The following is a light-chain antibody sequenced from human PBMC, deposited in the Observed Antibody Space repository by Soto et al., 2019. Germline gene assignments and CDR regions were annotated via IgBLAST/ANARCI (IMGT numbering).Light chain of an antibody. J-gene: IGKJ4*01. V-gene: IGKV1-12*01. Sequence: DIQMTQSPSLVSASVGDRVTITCRASQGVTSGLAWYQQKPGKAPNLLIYGASNLQSGVQSRFSVIGSGTAFTLTISSLQPEDFATYYCQQADSFPLTFCGGTKV. CDR1: QGVTSG. CDR3: QQADSFPLT. CDR2: GAS.